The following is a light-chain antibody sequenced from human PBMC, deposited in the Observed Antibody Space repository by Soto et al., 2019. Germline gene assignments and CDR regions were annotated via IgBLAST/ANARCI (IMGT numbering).Light chain of an antibody. CDR1: SSDVGGYNY. V-gene: IGLV2-14*01. CDR2: EVS. J-gene: IGLJ2*01. Sequence: QSVLTQPASVSGSPGQSITISCTGTSSDVGGYNYVSWYQQHSGKAPKLMIYEVSNRPSGVSNRFSGSKSGNTASLTISGLQAEDEADYYCSSYTSSSPHVVFGGGTKLTVL. CDR3: SSYTSSSPHVV.